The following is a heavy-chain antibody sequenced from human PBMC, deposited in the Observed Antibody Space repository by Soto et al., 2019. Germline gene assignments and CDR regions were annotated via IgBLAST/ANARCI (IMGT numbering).Heavy chain of an antibody. V-gene: IGHV3-33*01. CDR1: GFTFSSYG. D-gene: IGHD1-26*01. J-gene: IGHJ3*02. Sequence: GRSLRLSCAAPGFTFSSYGMHWVRQAPGKGLEWVAVIWYDGSNKYYADSVKGRFTISRDNSKNTLYLQMNSLRAEGTAVYYCARGIVGATTRAFDIWGQGTMVTVSS. CDR2: IWYDGSNK. CDR3: ARGIVGATTRAFDI.